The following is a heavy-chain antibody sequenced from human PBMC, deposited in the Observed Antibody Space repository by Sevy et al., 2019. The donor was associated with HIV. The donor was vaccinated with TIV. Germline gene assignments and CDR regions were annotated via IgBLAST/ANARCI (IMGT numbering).Heavy chain of an antibody. J-gene: IGHJ3*02. CDR1: GFTFSSYA. Sequence: GGSLILSCAASGFTFSSYAMSWVRQAPGKGLEWVSAISGSGGSTYYADSVKGRFTLSRDNSKNPLYLEMNSLRAEDTAVYYCPRAGLEGSPGIVMVVAANPYAFDIWGQGTMVTVSS. V-gene: IGHV3-23*01. D-gene: IGHD2-15*01. CDR3: PRAGLEGSPGIVMVVAANPYAFDI. CDR2: ISGSGGST.